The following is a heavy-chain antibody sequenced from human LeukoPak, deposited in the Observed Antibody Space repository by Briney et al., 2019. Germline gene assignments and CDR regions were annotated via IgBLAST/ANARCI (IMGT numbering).Heavy chain of an antibody. Sequence: ASVKVSCKASGYTFTGYYMHWVRQAPGQGLEWVGWINPNSGGTNYAQKFQGRVTMTRDTSISTAYMELSRLRSDDTAVYYCARDMSRNWNDPDAFDIWGQGTMVTVSS. CDR2: INPNSGGT. V-gene: IGHV1-2*02. J-gene: IGHJ3*02. CDR1: GYTFTGYY. CDR3: ARDMSRNWNDPDAFDI. D-gene: IGHD1-1*01.